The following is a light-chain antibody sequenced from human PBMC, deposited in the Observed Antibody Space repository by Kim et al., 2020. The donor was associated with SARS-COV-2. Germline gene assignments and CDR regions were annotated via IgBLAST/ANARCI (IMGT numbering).Light chain of an antibody. V-gene: IGKV3-11*01. CDR1: QSVGTY. CDR2: DAS. CDR3: QQRSNWPPIT. J-gene: IGKJ1*01. Sequence: EIVLTQSPATLSLSPGERATLSCRASQSVGTYLNWFQQKPGQAPRLLIFDASNRATGIPARFSGSGSGTDFTLAISSLESEDFAVYYCQQRSNWPPITFGQGTKVDIK.